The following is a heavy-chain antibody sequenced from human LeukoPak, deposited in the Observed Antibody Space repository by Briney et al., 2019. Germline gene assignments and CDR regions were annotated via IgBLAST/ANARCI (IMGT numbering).Heavy chain of an antibody. Sequence: GRSLRLSCAASGFTFSTYGMHWVRQAPGKGLEWVAVIWFDESNKYYADSVKGRFTISRDNSKDTLYLQMNSLRAEDTAVYYCARAVGPFDYWGQGTVVTVSS. CDR2: IWFDESNK. V-gene: IGHV3-33*01. J-gene: IGHJ4*02. CDR3: ARAVGPFDY. CDR1: GFTFSTYG. D-gene: IGHD3-16*01.